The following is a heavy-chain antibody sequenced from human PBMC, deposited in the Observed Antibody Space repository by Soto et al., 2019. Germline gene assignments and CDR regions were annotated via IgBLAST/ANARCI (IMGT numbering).Heavy chain of an antibody. CDR3: AREVVAATPHGYYYYGMDV. V-gene: IGHV4-30-4*01. CDR2: IYYSGST. D-gene: IGHD2-15*01. Sequence: PSETLSLTCTVSGGSISSGDYYWSWIRQPPGKGLEWIGYIYYSGSTYYNPSLKSRVTISVDTSKNQFSLKLSSVTAADTAVYYCAREVVAATPHGYYYYGMDVWGQGTTVPV. CDR1: GGSISSGDYY. J-gene: IGHJ6*02.